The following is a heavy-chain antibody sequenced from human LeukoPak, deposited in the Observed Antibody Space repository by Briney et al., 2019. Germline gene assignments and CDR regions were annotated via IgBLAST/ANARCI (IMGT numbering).Heavy chain of an antibody. CDR3: ARGPGSLWFGELSLGY. J-gene: IGHJ4*02. Sequence: GASVKVSCKASGYTFTGYYMHWVRQAPGQGLEWMGWINLNSGGTNYAQKFQGRVTMTRDTSISTAYMELSRLRSADTAVYYCARGPGSLWFGELSLGYWGQGTLVTVSS. D-gene: IGHD3-10*01. CDR1: GYTFTGYY. CDR2: INLNSGGT. V-gene: IGHV1-2*02.